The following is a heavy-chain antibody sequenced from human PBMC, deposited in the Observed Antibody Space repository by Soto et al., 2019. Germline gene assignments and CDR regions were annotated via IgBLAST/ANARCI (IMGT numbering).Heavy chain of an antibody. V-gene: IGHV3-73*02. Sequence: EVQLVESGGGLVQPGGSLKLSCAASGFTFSGSAMHWVRQASGKGLEWVGRIRSKANSYATAYAASVKGRFTISRDDSEKTAYLQMKSLTTGGAAGYYCARPLHFGDYWGQGSLVNVSS. CDR1: GFTFSGSA. J-gene: IGHJ4*02. CDR3: ARPLHFGDY. D-gene: IGHD2-15*01. CDR2: IRSKANSYAT.